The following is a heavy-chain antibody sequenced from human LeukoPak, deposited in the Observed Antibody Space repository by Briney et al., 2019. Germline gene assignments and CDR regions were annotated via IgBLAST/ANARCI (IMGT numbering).Heavy chain of an antibody. Sequence: GGSLRLSCAASGFSVSSNYMSWVRQAPGQGLEWVSVIYAGGTTYYADSVKGRFTISRDNSKNTLYLQMNSLRAEDTAVYYCARGSFRFGELLKPFDYWGQGPLVTVSS. V-gene: IGHV3-66*01. CDR2: IYAGGTT. CDR3: ARGSFRFGELLKPFDY. D-gene: IGHD3-10*01. CDR1: GFSVSSNY. J-gene: IGHJ4*02.